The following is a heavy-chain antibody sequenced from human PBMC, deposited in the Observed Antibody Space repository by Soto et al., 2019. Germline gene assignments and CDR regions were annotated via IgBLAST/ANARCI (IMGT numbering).Heavy chain of an antibody. D-gene: IGHD3-3*01. CDR1: GGSFKSGSYS. Sequence: ASETLSLTCTVSGGSFKSGSYSWSWIRQPPGRGLEWIGYVYHTGRTSYNPSLKSRVSISMDTSKNQFSLNLDSVTAADTAVYFCARDFAYFDSWGQGTLAPVSS. V-gene: IGHV4-61*01. CDR2: VYHTGRT. J-gene: IGHJ4*02. CDR3: ARDFAYFDS.